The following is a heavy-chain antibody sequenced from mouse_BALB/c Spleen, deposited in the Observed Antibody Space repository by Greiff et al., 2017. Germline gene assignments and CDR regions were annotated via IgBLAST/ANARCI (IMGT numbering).Heavy chain of an antibody. J-gene: IGHJ2*01. D-gene: IGHD1-2*01. Sequence: DVKLQESGGGLVKPGGSLKLSCAASGFTFSSYTMSWVRQTPEKRLEWVATISSGGSYTYYPDSVKGRFTISRDNAKNTLYLQMSSLKSEDTVMYYCTKEELTTATDYWGQGTTLTVSS. V-gene: IGHV5-6-4*01. CDR2: ISSGGSYT. CDR1: GFTFSSYT. CDR3: TKEELTTATDY.